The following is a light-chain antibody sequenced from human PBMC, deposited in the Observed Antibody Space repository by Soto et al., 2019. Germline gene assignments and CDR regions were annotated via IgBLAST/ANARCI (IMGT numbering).Light chain of an antibody. Sequence: SHELTQPPSVSVAPGQTAGITCGGNIIGSKSVHWYQQKPGQAPVLVVYDDSVRPSGIPERFSGSNSGNTAALTISRVEAGDEADYYCQVWHSSSDHVVFGGGTKLTVL. CDR3: QVWHSSSDHVV. CDR2: DDS. V-gene: IGLV3-21*02. J-gene: IGLJ2*01. CDR1: IIGSKS.